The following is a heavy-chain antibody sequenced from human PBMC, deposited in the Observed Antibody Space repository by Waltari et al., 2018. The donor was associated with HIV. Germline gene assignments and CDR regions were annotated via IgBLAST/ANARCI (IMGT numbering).Heavy chain of an antibody. CDR3: ATEDGESWLESHVRH. D-gene: IGHD3-22*01. J-gene: IGHJ4*02. Sequence: VRLVESGGGMVRQGGSQRLSCTASGFPFTPYHLAWVRHSPGKVREWVSSIDGSSDDAKYEPCVKCRVTISRDNDSNMLQLLMRNLTGGDTGVYYCATEDGESWLESHVRHWGQGSFVAVSS. CDR2: IDGSSDDA. CDR1: GFPFTPYH. V-gene: IGHV3-21*06.